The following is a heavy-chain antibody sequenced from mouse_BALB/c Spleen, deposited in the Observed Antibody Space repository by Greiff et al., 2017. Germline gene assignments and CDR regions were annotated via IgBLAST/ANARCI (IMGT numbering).Heavy chain of an antibody. V-gene: IGHV7-3*02. J-gene: IGHJ3*01. D-gene: IGHD5-1*01. CDR1: GFTFTDYY. Sequence: EVKLVESGGGLVQPGGSLRLSCATSGFTFTDYYMSWVRQPPGKALEWLGFIRNKANGYTTEYSASVKGWFTISRDNSQSILYLQMNTLRAEDSATYYCARDIPFAYWGQGTLVTVSA. CDR3: ARDIPFAY. CDR2: IRNKANGYTT.